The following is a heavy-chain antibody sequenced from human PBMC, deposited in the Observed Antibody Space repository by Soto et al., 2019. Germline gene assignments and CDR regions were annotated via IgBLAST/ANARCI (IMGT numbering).Heavy chain of an antibody. CDR1: GYTFTSYG. J-gene: IGHJ6*02. V-gene: IGHV1-18*04. CDR2: ISAYNGNT. CDR3: ATRLGYYYYYGMDV. Sequence: ASVKVSCKASGYTFTSYGISWVRQAPGQGLEWMGWISAYNGNTDYAQKLQGRVTMTTDTSTSTAYMELRSLRSDDTAVYYCATRLGYYYYYGMDVWGQGTTVTVS.